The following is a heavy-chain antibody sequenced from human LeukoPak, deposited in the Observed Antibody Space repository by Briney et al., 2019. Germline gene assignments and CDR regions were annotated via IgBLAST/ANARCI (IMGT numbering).Heavy chain of an antibody. V-gene: IGHV4-59*01. Sequence: SETLSLTCTVSGGSISSYYWSWLRQPPGKGLEWIGYIYYSGSTNYNPSLKSRVTISVDTSKNQFSLKLSSVTAADTAVYYCARGIRGYSYGHLDYWGQGTLVTVSS. CDR2: IYYSGST. D-gene: IGHD5-18*01. J-gene: IGHJ4*02. CDR1: GGSISSYY. CDR3: ARGIRGYSYGHLDY.